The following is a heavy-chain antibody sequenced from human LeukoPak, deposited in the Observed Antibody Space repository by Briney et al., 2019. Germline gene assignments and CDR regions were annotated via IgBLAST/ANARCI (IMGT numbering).Heavy chain of an antibody. Sequence: ASVKVSCKVSGYTLTELSTHWVRQAPGKGLEWMGGFDPEDGETIYAQKFQGRVTMTEDTSTDTAYMELSSLRSEDTAVYYCATAEGRWEELLLGRLDYWGQGTLVTVSS. CDR2: FDPEDGET. D-gene: IGHD1-7*01. CDR1: GYTLTELS. CDR3: ATAEGRWEELLLGRLDY. V-gene: IGHV1-24*01. J-gene: IGHJ4*02.